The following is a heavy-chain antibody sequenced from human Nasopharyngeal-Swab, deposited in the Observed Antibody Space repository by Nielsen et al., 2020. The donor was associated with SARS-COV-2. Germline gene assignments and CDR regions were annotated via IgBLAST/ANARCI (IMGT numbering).Heavy chain of an antibody. Sequence: SVKVSCKASGGTFSSYAISWVRQAPGQGLEWMGGIIPIFGTAHYAQKFQGRVTITADESTSTAYMELSSLRSEDTAVYYCARGDLYCTGGVCYRDYYYGMDVWGQGTTVTVSS. CDR3: ARGDLYCTGGVCYRDYYYGMDV. V-gene: IGHV1-69*13. CDR2: IIPIFGTA. D-gene: IGHD2-8*02. CDR1: GGTFSSYA. J-gene: IGHJ6*02.